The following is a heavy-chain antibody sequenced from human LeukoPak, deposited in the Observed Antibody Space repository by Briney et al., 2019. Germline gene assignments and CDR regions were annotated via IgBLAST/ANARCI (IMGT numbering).Heavy chain of an antibody. J-gene: IGHJ4*02. Sequence: SETLSLTCNVSGGSISTTTNSWGWAWIRQRPTKGLEWIGSIYYGGSPYYTSSLKSRVTISVDTSKNQFSLKLSSVTAADTAVYYCASQNWNVSVDLFDYWGQGTLVTVSS. D-gene: IGHD1-1*01. V-gene: IGHV4-39*07. CDR1: GGSISTTTNS. CDR3: ASQNWNVSVDLFDY. CDR2: IYYGGSP.